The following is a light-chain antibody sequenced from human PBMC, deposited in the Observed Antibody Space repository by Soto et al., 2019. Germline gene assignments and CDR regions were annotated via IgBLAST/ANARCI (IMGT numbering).Light chain of an antibody. Sequence: QSVLTQPASVSGSPGQSITISCTGTSSDVGGYDYVSWYQQHPGKAPKLIIYDVSNRPSGVSDRFSGSKSGNTASLTISGLRAEDEADYYCSSYASGSTLVFGGGTQLTVL. V-gene: IGLV2-14*01. CDR1: SSDVGGYDY. CDR3: SSYASGSTLV. CDR2: DVS. J-gene: IGLJ3*02.